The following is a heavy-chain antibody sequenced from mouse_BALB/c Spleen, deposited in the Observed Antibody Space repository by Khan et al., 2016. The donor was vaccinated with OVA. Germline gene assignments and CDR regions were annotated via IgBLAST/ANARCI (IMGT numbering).Heavy chain of an antibody. Sequence: QMQLEESGPGLVQPSQSLSITCTVSGFSLTTYGIHWVRQSPGKGLEWLGVIWSGGTTDYNAPFLSRLSISKDSSKSQVFFKMNTLQADDTAIYYCARHSYRYDFTYWGQGTPVTVSA. CDR3: ARHSYRYDFTY. D-gene: IGHD2-12*01. V-gene: IGHV2-2*01. CDR2: IWSGGTT. CDR1: GFSLTTYG. J-gene: IGHJ3*01.